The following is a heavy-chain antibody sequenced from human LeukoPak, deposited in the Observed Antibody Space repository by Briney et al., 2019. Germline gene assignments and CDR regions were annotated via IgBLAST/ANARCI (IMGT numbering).Heavy chain of an antibody. V-gene: IGHV4-34*01. J-gene: IGHJ6*03. CDR2: INHSGST. CDR3: ACRMYCYDSSGAWGDYYYMDV. Sequence: SETLSLTCAVYGGSFSGYYWSWIRQPPGKGLEWIGEINHSGSTNYNPSLKSRVTISVDTSKNQFSLKLSSVTAADTAVYYCACRMYCYDSSGAWGDYYYMDVWGKGTTVTVSS. CDR1: GGSFSGYY. D-gene: IGHD3-22*01.